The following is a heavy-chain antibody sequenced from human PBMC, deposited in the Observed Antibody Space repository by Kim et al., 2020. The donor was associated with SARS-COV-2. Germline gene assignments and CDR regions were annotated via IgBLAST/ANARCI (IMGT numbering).Heavy chain of an antibody. D-gene: IGHD4-17*01. CDR1: GGSISSYY. Sequence: SETLSLTCTVSGGSISSYYWSWIRQPPGKGLEWIGYIYYSGSTNYNPSLKSRVTISVDTSKNQFSLKLSSVTAADTAVYYCARDPKGSDYGDYSGTFDIWGQGTMVTVSS. V-gene: IGHV4-59*13. J-gene: IGHJ3*02. CDR3: ARDPKGSDYGDYSGTFDI. CDR2: IYYSGST.